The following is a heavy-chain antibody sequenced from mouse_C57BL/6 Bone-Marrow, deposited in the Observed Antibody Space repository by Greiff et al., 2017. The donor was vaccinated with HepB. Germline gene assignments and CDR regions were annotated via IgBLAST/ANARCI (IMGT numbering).Heavy chain of an antibody. J-gene: IGHJ2*01. V-gene: IGHV1-19*01. CDR2: INPYNGGT. CDR1: GYTFTDYY. Sequence: EVQLQQSGPVLVKPGASVKMSCKASGYTFTDYYMNWVKQSHGKSLEWIGVINPYNGGTSYNQKFKGKATLTVDKSSSTAYMELNSLTSEDSAVYYCARRGYYGSRDYWGQGTTLTVSS. CDR3: ARRGYYGSRDY. D-gene: IGHD1-1*01.